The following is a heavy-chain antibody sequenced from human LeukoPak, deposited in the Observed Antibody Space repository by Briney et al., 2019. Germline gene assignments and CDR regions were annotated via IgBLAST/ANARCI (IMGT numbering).Heavy chain of an antibody. D-gene: IGHD6-6*01. CDR2: INHSGST. J-gene: IGHJ4*02. V-gene: IGHV4-34*01. CDR1: GESFSGYY. Sequence: SETLSLTCAVYGESFSGYYWSWIRQPPGKGLEWIGEINHSGSTNYNPSLKSRVTISVDTSKNQFSLKLSSVTAADTAVYYCARLRGIAARQSFGYWGQGTLVTVSS. CDR3: ARLRGIAARQSFGY.